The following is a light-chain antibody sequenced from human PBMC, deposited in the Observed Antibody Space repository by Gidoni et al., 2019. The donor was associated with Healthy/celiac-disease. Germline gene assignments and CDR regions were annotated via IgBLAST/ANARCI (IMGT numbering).Light chain of an antibody. J-gene: IGKJ5*01. Sequence: EIVLTKSPATLSLSPGDRATLSCRASQSVSSYLAWYQQKPRQAPRLLIYDASNRATGIPARFSGSGSGTDFTLTISSLEPEDFAVYYCQQRSNWPLITFGQGTRLEIK. CDR1: QSVSSY. V-gene: IGKV3-11*01. CDR3: QQRSNWPLIT. CDR2: DAS.